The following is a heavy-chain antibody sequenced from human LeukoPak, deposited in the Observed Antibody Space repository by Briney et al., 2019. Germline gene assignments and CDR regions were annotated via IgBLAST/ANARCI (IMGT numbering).Heavy chain of an antibody. CDR2: ISGSGGST. Sequence: GGSLRLSCAASGFTFSSYAMSWVRQAPGKGLEWVSAISGSGGSTYYADSVKGRFTIPRDNSKNTLYLQMNSLRAEDTAVYYCAKDKSFVVVVAATDDGDYWGQGTLVTVSS. J-gene: IGHJ4*02. V-gene: IGHV3-23*01. CDR1: GFTFSSYA. CDR3: AKDKSFVVVVAATDDGDY. D-gene: IGHD2-15*01.